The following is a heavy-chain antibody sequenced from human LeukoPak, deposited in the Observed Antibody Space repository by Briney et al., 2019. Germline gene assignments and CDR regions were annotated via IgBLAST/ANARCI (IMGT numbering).Heavy chain of an antibody. D-gene: IGHD6-19*01. CDR1: GDSISSSNW. CDR3: ARGTGGQWLVPDYYYGMDV. CDR2: INHSGST. V-gene: IGHV4-4*02. J-gene: IGHJ6*02. Sequence: PSETLSLTCAVSGDSISSSNWWTWVRQPPGKGLEWIGEINHSGSTNYNPSLKSRVTISVDTSKNQFSLKLSSVTAADTAVYYCARGTGGQWLVPDYYYGMDVWGQGTTVTVSS.